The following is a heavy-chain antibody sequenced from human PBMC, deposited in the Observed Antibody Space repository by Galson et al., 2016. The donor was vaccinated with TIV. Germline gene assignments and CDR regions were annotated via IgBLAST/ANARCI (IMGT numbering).Heavy chain of an antibody. CDR1: GGIFIGYG. CDR3: VRSGTYYYDSSGEN. Sequence: SVKVSCKASGGIFIGYGISWVRQAPGQGLEWMGRIIPLFGIVSYAQRFQGRVAIIADKSTGTTYMELSSLRSEDTAVYYCVRSGTYYYDSSGENWGQGTLVTVSS. D-gene: IGHD3-22*01. V-gene: IGHV1-69*04. CDR2: IIPLFGIV. J-gene: IGHJ4*02.